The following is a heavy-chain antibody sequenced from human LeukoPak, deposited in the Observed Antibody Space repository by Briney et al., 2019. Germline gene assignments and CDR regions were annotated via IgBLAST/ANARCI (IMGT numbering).Heavy chain of an antibody. V-gene: IGHV3-23*01. D-gene: IGHD4-17*01. CDR3: ARAKEQLTVNNPTDY. CDR2: ILGGGGDT. CDR1: GFTFSNYA. Sequence: GGSLRLSCAASGFTFSNYAMSWVRQAPGKGLEWVSAILGGGGDTFYADSVKGRFTISRDNSKNTLYLQMNSLRAEDTAVYYCARAKEQLTVNNPTDYWGQGTLVTVSS. J-gene: IGHJ4*02.